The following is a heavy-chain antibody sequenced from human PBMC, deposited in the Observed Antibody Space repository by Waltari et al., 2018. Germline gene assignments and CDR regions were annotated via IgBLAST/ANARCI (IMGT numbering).Heavy chain of an antibody. D-gene: IGHD3-10*01. CDR2: ISYDGSQK. CDR3: AKCGGLLWFKESRYMDV. CDR1: GFTVPNYG. J-gene: IGHJ6*03. V-gene: IGHV3-30*18. Sequence: QVQLVESGGGVVQPGRSLRLSCAASGFTVPNYGMHWGRQAPGKGLEWVAVISYDGSQKHYADSLKGRFTISRDNSKKTLYLEMNSLRTEDTAVYYCAKCGGLLWFKESRYMDVWGKGTTVTVSS.